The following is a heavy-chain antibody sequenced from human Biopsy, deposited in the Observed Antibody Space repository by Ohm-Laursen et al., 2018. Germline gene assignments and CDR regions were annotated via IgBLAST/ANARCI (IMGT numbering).Heavy chain of an antibody. CDR2: ISGNSDII. CDR1: GFTFSSYA. Sequence: LTCAASGFTFSSYAMTWFRQAPGTGLEWVSTISGNSDIIYDTDSVKGRFTISRDNSKNTLYLQMNSLRAEDTAVYYCTGDSGGLGDYWGQGTLVTVSS. V-gene: IGHV3-23*01. D-gene: IGHD2-8*02. J-gene: IGHJ4*02. CDR3: TGDSGGLGDY.